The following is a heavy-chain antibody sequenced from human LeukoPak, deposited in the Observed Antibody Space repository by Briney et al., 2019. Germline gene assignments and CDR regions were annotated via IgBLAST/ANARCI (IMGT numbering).Heavy chain of an antibody. CDR3: ARGTRVPAAINYYYYMDV. CDR2: INPNSGGT. V-gene: IGHV1-2*02. D-gene: IGHD2-2*01. Sequence: ASVKASCKASGYTFTGYYMHWVRQAPGQGLEWMGWINPNSGGTNYAQKFQGRVTMTRDTSISTAYMELSRLRSDDTAVYYCARGTRVPAAINYYYYMDVWGKGTTVTVSS. J-gene: IGHJ6*03. CDR1: GYTFTGYY.